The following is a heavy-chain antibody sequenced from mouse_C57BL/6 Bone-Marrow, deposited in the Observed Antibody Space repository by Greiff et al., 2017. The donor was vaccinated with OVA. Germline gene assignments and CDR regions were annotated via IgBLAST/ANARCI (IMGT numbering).Heavy chain of an antibody. Sequence: QVQLQQSGPELVKPGASVKISCKASGYAFSSSWMNWVKQRPGKGLEWIGRIYPGDGDTNYNGQFKGKATLTADKSSSTAYMHLSSLTAEDSAVYFCAKTWLRRAMDYWGQGTSVTVSS. CDR1: GYAFSSSW. CDR2: IYPGDGDT. D-gene: IGHD2-2*01. J-gene: IGHJ4*01. CDR3: AKTWLRRAMDY. V-gene: IGHV1-82*01.